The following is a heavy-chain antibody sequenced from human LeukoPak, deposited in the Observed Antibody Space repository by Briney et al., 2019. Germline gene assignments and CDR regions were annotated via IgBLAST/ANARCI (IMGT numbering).Heavy chain of an antibody. CDR3: AKAEGIAVADGAFDI. CDR2: ISGSGGGT. CDR1: GFTFSTYA. D-gene: IGHD6-19*01. Sequence: PGGSLRLSCAASGFTFSTYAMSWVRQAPGKGLERVSTISGSGGGTYFADSVKGRFTISRDNSKNTLYLQMNSLRAEDTAVYYCAKAEGIAVADGAFDIWGQGTMVTVSS. V-gene: IGHV3-23*01. J-gene: IGHJ3*02.